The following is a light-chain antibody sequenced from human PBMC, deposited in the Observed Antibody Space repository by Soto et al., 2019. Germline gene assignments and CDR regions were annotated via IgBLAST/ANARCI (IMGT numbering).Light chain of an antibody. CDR3: QQYGSSIT. J-gene: IGKJ5*01. CDR1: QSVPRSY. V-gene: IGKV3-20*01. CDR2: GTS. Sequence: IGFTQSPNTLSLSPGERATLSCRAGQSVPRSYLAWYQQKPGQAPRLLIYGTSSRATGIPDRFSGSGSGTDFTLTISRLEPEDFAMFYCQQYGSSITFGQGTRLEIK.